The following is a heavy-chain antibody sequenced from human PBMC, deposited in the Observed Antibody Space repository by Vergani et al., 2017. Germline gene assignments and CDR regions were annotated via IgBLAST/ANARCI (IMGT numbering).Heavy chain of an antibody. CDR1: GFTFTDAW. V-gene: IGHV3-15*05. Sequence: EVQLVESGGGLVKSGGSLRLSCVASGFTFTDAWMSWVRQAPGKGLEWIGHIRNKANSYTTEYAPSVKGCFIISRDDSRNTLYLDVISLETEDTAVYYCTTDLATPSPPDGRDYFDHWGQGTLVTVSS. J-gene: IGHJ4*02. CDR3: TTDLATPSPPDGRDYFDH. CDR2: IRNKANSYTT. D-gene: IGHD2-21*01.